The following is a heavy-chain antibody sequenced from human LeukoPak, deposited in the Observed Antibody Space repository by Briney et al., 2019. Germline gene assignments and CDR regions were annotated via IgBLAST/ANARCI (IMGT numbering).Heavy chain of an antibody. V-gene: IGHV3-13*01. CDR1: GFTFSSYD. J-gene: IGHJ4*02. CDR3: ARVRYVSSWSFDY. Sequence: GGSLRLSCAASGFTFSSYDMHWVRQATGKDLEWVSGISHVGDTYYSGSVKGRFTISRENAKNSLYLQMNSLRAGDTAVYYCARVRYVSSWSFDYWGQGTLVTVSS. D-gene: IGHD6-13*01. CDR2: ISHVGDT.